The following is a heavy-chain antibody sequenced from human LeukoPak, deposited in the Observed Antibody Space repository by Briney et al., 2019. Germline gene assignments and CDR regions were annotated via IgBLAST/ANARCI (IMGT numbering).Heavy chain of an antibody. D-gene: IGHD3-3*01. CDR3: ARTYYDFWSGYYTTHP. Sequence: SQTLSLTCTVSGGSISSGGSIGSFYWRWIRQPAGKGLEWIGRIDAGGSTNYNPSLKSRVTISVDTSKNQFSLKLSSVTAADTAVYYCARTYYDFWSGYYTTHPWGQGTLVTVSS. CDR2: IDAGGST. V-gene: IGHV4-61*02. J-gene: IGHJ5*02. CDR1: GGSISSGGSIGSFY.